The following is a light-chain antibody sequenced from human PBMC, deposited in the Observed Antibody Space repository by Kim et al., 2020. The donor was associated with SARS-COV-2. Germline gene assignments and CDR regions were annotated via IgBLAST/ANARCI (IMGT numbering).Light chain of an antibody. J-gene: IGLJ3*02. Sequence: KTVGNDGSRSCGGMKKEKVEWDQQHPGVVPTTVIYGDDQRPSGVSSRFPGAIVDSGNSASLTISGRRTEDEADSYCQSYNGDNVLFGGGTQLTVL. CDR1: CGGMKKEK. CDR2: GDD. V-gene: IGLV6-57*03. CDR3: QSYNGDNVL.